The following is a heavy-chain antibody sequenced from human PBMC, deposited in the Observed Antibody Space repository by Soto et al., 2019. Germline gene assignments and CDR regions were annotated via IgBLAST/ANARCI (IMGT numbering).Heavy chain of an antibody. V-gene: IGHV1-69*02. Sequence: QVQLVQSGAGVKKPGSSVKVSCTASGGTFSSYTISWVRQAPGQGLEWMGRIIPILGIANYAQKFQGRVTITAEKSTSTAYMELSSLRSEDTAVYYCARGGGIAVAGTFDWGQGTLVTVSS. D-gene: IGHD6-19*01. J-gene: IGHJ4*02. CDR3: ARGGGIAVAGTFD. CDR1: GGTFSSYT. CDR2: IIPILGIA.